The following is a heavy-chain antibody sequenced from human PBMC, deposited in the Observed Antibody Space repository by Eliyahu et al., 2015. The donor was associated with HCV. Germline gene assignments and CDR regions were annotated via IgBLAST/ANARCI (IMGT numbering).Heavy chain of an antibody. CDR3: TRGGCSGGACSFGSNDDY. D-gene: IGHD2-15*01. V-gene: IGHV3-30*04. J-gene: IGHJ4*02. Sequence: QVQLVESGGGVVQPGGSLRLSCAASGFTFNNFYMHWVRQAPGKGLEWVAVISHDGSNKYYADSVKGRFTISRDNSKNTLFLQMNSLRVEDTAVYYCTRGGCSGGACSFGSNDDYWGQGTLVTVSS. CDR2: ISHDGSNK. CDR1: GFTFNNFY.